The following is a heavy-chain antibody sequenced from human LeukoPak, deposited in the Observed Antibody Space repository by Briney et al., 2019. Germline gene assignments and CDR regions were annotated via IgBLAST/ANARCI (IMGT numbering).Heavy chain of an antibody. J-gene: IGHJ3*02. CDR2: ISSSSSTI. V-gene: IGHV3-48*01. Sequence: GGSLRLSCVASGFTFSSYDMHWVRQAPGKGLEWVSYISSSSSTIYYADSVKGRFTISRDNAKNSLYLQLNSLRAEDTAVYYCARDLRSYYVSGAFDIWGQGTMVTVSS. CDR3: ARDLRSYYVSGAFDI. CDR1: GFTFSSYD. D-gene: IGHD1-26*01.